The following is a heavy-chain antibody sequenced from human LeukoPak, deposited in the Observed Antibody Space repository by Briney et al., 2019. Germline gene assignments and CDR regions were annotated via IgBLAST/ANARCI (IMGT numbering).Heavy chain of an antibody. Sequence: PQTLSLTCTVSGGSISSHYWSWIRQPPGPGLEGIGYIYYSGSTNYNPSHKCRVTISVDTSKYQFSLKLSSVTAADAAMYYCARETANDAFDIWGQGTMVTVSS. J-gene: IGHJ3*02. CDR1: GGSISSHY. V-gene: IGHV4-59*11. CDR2: IYYSGST. CDR3: ARETANDAFDI.